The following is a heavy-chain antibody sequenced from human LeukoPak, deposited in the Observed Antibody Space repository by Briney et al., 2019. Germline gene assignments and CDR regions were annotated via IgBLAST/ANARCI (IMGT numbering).Heavy chain of an antibody. J-gene: IGHJ6*02. Sequence: ASVKVSCKASGYTFTSYGISWVRQAPGQGLEWMGWISAYNDDTNYVQKFQDRVTMTTDTSTSTAYMELGSLRSDDTAVYYCARSRGIVATIDYYYYGMDVWGQGTTVTVSS. CDR2: ISAYNDDT. V-gene: IGHV1-18*01. D-gene: IGHD5-12*01. CDR1: GYTFTSYG. CDR3: ARSRGIVATIDYYYYGMDV.